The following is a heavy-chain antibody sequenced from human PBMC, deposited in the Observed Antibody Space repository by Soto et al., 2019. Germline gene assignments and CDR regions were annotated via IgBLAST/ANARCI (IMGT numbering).Heavy chain of an antibody. Sequence: ASVKVSCKASGYTFTSYAMHWVRQAPGQRLEWMGWINAGNGNTKYSQKFQGRVTITRDTSASTAYMELRSLRSDDTAVYYCARDLIAAPFDPWGQGTLVTVSS. CDR2: INAGNGNT. V-gene: IGHV1-3*01. CDR1: GYTFTSYA. CDR3: ARDLIAAPFDP. J-gene: IGHJ5*02. D-gene: IGHD2-15*01.